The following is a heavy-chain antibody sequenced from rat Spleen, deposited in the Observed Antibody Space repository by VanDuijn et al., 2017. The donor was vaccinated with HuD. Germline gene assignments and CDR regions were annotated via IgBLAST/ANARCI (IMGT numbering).Heavy chain of an antibody. CDR1: RFTFNNYG. CDR3: TSPIYYYSAFDY. V-gene: IGHV5-29*01. Sequence: EVQLVESGGGLVQPGRSLKLSCAASRFTFNNYGLAWVRQAPTKGLEWVASITNTGGSTYYPDSVKCRFTISRDNAKSTLSLQMDSLQTEDTAIYFCTSPIYYYSAFDYWGQGVMVTVSS. CDR2: ITNTGGST. D-gene: IGHD1-1*01. J-gene: IGHJ2*01.